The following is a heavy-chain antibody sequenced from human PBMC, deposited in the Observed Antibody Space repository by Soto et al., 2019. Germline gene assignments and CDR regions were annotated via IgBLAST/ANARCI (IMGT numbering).Heavy chain of an antibody. J-gene: IGHJ4*02. CDR3: TRGFTPLIAVAGTGSTHYYFDY. CDR1: GVSVSSGTYY. V-gene: IGHV4-61*01. Sequence: QVQLQESGPGLVKPSETLSLTCSVSGVSVSSGTYYWSWIRQPPGKGLEWLGYIYSSGSTNYNPSLKSRVTLSLDTSKNQFSLKLSSVTAADTAVYYCTRGFTPLIAVAGTGSTHYYFDYWGQGTLVPVSS. D-gene: IGHD6-19*01. CDR2: IYSSGST.